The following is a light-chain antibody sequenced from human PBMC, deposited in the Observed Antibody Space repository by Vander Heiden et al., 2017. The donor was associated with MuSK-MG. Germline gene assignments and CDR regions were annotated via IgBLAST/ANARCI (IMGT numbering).Light chain of an antibody. CDR3: QQRDNWPPYT. V-gene: IGKV3-11*01. J-gene: IGKJ2*01. CDR2: DAS. CDR1: ESIRSY. Sequence: ETVLTQSPATLSLSPGERTTLSCRASESIRSYLAWYQHKAGQAPRLLIYDASNRATGIPARFSGSGYGTDFTLTISSREPEDFAVYYCQQRDNWPPYTFGQGTKLEI.